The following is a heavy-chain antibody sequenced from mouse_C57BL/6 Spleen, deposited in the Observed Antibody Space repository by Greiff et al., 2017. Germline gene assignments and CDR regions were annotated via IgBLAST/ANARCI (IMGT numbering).Heavy chain of an antibody. CDR1: GYTFTSYG. CDR2: IYPRSGNP. V-gene: IGHV1-81*01. D-gene: IGHD2-3*01. Sequence: QVQLQQSGAELARPGASVKLSCKASGYTFTSYGISWVKQRTGQGLEWIGEIYPRSGNPYYNEKFKGKATLTADKSSSTAYMELRSLTSEDSAVYFCARFGDGYLYFDYWGQGTTLTVSS. J-gene: IGHJ2*01. CDR3: ARFGDGYLYFDY.